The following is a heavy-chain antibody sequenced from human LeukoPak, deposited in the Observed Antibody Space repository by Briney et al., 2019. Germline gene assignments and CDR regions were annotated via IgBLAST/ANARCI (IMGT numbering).Heavy chain of an antibody. CDR1: GFTVSTNY. CDR3: VRERTGRGAFDV. Sequence: GGSLRLSCAASGFTVSTNYISWVRQAPGTGLEWVSVFYPAGTTYYADSVKGRFTISRDNSENTLSLQMNSLRAEDTAIYYCVRERTGRGAFDVWGQETMVTVSS. CDR2: FYPAGTT. V-gene: IGHV3-53*01. D-gene: IGHD3/OR15-3a*01. J-gene: IGHJ3*01.